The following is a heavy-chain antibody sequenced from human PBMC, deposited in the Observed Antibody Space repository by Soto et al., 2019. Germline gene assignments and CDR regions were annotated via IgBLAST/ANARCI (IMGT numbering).Heavy chain of an antibody. J-gene: IGHJ3*01. Sequence: QVQLVQSGAEVKKPGSSVKVSCKASGDTLSTYAIGWVRQAPGQGLEWMGGIISIIGTANYAQKFQGRVXITXDESTSTAYMELSSLRSEDTAVYYCATTSYYDILDWGQGTMVTVSS. V-gene: IGHV1-69*12. CDR2: IISIIGTA. CDR1: GDTLSTYA. CDR3: ATTSYYDILD. D-gene: IGHD3-9*01.